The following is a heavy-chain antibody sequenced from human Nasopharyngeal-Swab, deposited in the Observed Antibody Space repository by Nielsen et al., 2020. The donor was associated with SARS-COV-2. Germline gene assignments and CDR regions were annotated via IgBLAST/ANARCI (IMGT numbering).Heavy chain of an antibody. D-gene: IGHD5-24*01. J-gene: IGHJ6*02. V-gene: IGHV4-34*01. CDR1: GGSISSYY. CDR2: INRNERT. CDR3: ARAGRVGDAYTGLDV. Sequence: SETLSLTCTVSGGSISSYYWNWIRQPPGKGLEWIGEINRNERTNYNPSLKSRVTMSVDTSTNQVSLKLNSLTATDTAVYYCARAGRVGDAYTGLDVWGQGTTVTVSS.